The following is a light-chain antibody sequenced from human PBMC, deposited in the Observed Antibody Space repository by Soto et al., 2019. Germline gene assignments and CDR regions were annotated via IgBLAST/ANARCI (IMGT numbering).Light chain of an antibody. CDR2: DVA. V-gene: IGLV2-14*03. Sequence: QSVLTQPASVSGSPGQSITISCTGTSSDVGGYNYVSWFQQHPGKAPTLMIYDVANRPSGLSNRFSGSKSCNTASLTISGLQAEDEADYYCSSYTSSSTYVFGTGTKLTVL. CDR3: SSYTSSSTYV. J-gene: IGLJ1*01. CDR1: SSDVGGYNY.